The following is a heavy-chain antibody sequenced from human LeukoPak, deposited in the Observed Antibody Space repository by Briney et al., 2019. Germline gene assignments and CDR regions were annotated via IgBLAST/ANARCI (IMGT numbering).Heavy chain of an antibody. J-gene: IGHJ4*02. D-gene: IGHD2-2*01. CDR2: IYYSGST. CDR3: ATLGYCSSTSCLRNDYFDY. Sequence: SETLSLTCTVSGGSISSYYWSWIRQPPGKGLEWIGYIYYSGSTYYNPSLKSRVTISVDTSKNQFSLKLSSVTAADTAVYYCATLGYCSSTSCLRNDYFDYWGQGTLVTVSS. V-gene: IGHV4-59*04. CDR1: GGSISSYY.